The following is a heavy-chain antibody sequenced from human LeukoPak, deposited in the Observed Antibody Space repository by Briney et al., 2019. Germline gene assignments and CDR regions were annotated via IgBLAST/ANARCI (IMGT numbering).Heavy chain of an antibody. Sequence: SETLSLTCTVSGGSISSGSYYWSWIRQPAGKGLEWIGRIYTSGSTNYNPSLKSRVTISVDTSKNQFSLKLSSVTAADTAVYYCARAGAFYYYYYYMDVWGKGTTVTISS. CDR2: IYTSGST. D-gene: IGHD7-27*01. J-gene: IGHJ6*03. CDR1: GGSISSGSYY. V-gene: IGHV4-61*02. CDR3: ARAGAFYYYYYYMDV.